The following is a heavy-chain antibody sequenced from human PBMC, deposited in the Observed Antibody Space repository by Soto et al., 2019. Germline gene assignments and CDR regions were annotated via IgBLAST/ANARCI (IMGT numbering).Heavy chain of an antibody. CDR1: GFTFSSYA. J-gene: IGHJ5*02. CDR2: ISGSGGST. Sequence: GGSLRLSCAASGFTFSSYAMSWVRQAPGKGLEWVSAISGSGGSTYYADSVKGRFTISRDNSKNTLYLQMNSLRAEDTAVYYCARSLVKYPSLNWFDPWGQGTLVTVSS. D-gene: IGHD6-6*01. V-gene: IGHV3-23*01. CDR3: ARSLVKYPSLNWFDP.